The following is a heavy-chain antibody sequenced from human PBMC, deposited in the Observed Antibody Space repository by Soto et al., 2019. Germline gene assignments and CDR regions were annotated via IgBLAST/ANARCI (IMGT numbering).Heavy chain of an antibody. CDR1: GCTFSSSA. V-gene: IGHV1-69*01. D-gene: IGHD5-18*01. CDR2: IIPIFGTA. CDR3: ARECDRAVDTSLVSAFDI. Sequence: QVQLVQSGAEVKKPGSSVKVSCKASGCTFSSSAISWVRQAPGQGLEWMGGIIPIFGTANYAQKFQGRVTITADESTSTAYMELSSLRSEDTAVYYCARECDRAVDTSLVSAFDIWGQGTMVTVSS. J-gene: IGHJ3*02.